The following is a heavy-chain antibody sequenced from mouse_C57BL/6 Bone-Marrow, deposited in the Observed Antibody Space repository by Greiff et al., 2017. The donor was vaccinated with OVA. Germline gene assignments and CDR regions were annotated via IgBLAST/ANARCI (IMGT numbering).Heavy chain of an antibody. D-gene: IGHD1-1*01. CDR3: ARPFITTGAY. CDR1: GYTFTSYG. J-gene: IGHJ3*01. CDR2: IYPRSGST. V-gene: IGHV1-81*01. Sequence: QVQLQQSGAELARPGASVKLSCKASGYTFTSYGLSWVKQRTGRGLEWIGEIYPRSGSTYYNAKFKGKATLTADKSSSTAYMELRSLTSEDSAVYFCARPFITTGAYWGQGTLVTVSA.